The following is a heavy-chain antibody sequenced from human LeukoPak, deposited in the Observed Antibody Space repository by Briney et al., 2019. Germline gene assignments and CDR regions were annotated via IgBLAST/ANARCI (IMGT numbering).Heavy chain of an antibody. Sequence: SVKVSCKASGGTFSSYAISWVRQAPGQGLEWMGGIIPIFGTANYAQKFQGRVTITADKSTSTAYMEQSSLRSEDTAVYYCAREGGYCSGGSCSYFDYWGQGTLVTVSS. D-gene: IGHD2-15*01. CDR3: AREGGYCSGGSCSYFDY. J-gene: IGHJ4*02. CDR2: IIPIFGTA. V-gene: IGHV1-69*06. CDR1: GGTFSSYA.